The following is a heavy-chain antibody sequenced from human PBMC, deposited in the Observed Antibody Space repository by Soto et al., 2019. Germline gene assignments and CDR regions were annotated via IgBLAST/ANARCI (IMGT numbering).Heavy chain of an antibody. Sequence: EVQLVESGGGLVQPGGSLRLSCVASGFTFSDYWMHWVRQAPGKGLVWVSRITFDGGITSHAASVKGRFTISRDNARNTVHLQMNSLRAEDTGVYYCARGLRNYYGVAVGGQGTTVTVSS. J-gene: IGHJ6*02. CDR2: ITFDGGIT. V-gene: IGHV3-74*01. CDR3: ARGLRNYYGVAV. CDR1: GFTFSDYW. D-gene: IGHD4-17*01.